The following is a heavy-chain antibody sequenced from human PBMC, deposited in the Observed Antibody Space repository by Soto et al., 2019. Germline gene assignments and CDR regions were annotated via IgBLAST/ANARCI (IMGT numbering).Heavy chain of an antibody. CDR2: IIPIFGTA. Sequence: SVKVSCKASGGTFSSYAISWVRQAPGQGLEWMGGIIPIFGTANYAQKFQGRVTVTADESTSTAYMELSSLRSEDTAVYYCASSRDGYYYGMDVWGQGTTVTVSS. CDR1: GGTFSSYA. D-gene: IGHD2-2*01. CDR3: ASSRDGYYYGMDV. V-gene: IGHV1-69*13. J-gene: IGHJ6*02.